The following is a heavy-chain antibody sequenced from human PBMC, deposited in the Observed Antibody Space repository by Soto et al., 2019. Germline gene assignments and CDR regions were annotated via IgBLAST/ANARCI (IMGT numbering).Heavy chain of an antibody. Sequence: ASVKVSCKASGYTFTSYGISWVRQAPGQGLEWMGWISAYNGNTNYAQKLQGRVTMTTDTSTSTAYMELRSLRSDDTAVYYCSRSRPYCTNGVCYPGSSYYYGMDVWGQGTTVSVSS. CDR3: SRSRPYCTNGVCYPGSSYYYGMDV. V-gene: IGHV1-18*04. D-gene: IGHD2-8*01. CDR1: GYTFTSYG. CDR2: ISAYNGNT. J-gene: IGHJ6*02.